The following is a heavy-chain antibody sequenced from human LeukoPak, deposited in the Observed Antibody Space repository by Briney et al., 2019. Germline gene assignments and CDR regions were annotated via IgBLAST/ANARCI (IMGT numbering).Heavy chain of an antibody. J-gene: IGHJ4*02. Sequence: ASVTVSFTASGYTFTVYYMHWVRQAPGQGLEWMGWINPNSGGTNYAQKFQGRVTMTRDTSISTAYMELSRLRSDDTAVYYCARDHTPALRYFDWPDYWGQGTLVTVSS. CDR3: ARDHTPALRYFDWPDY. CDR2: INPNSGGT. V-gene: IGHV1-2*02. D-gene: IGHD3-9*01. CDR1: GYTFTVYY.